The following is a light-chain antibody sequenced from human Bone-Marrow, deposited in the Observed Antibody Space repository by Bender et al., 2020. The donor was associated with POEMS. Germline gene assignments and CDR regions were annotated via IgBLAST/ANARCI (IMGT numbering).Light chain of an antibody. V-gene: IGLV2-23*02. CDR1: TSDVGSFDL. CDR2: EVN. Sequence: QSALTQPASVSGSPGQSITISCRATTSDVGSFDLVSWYYQYPGKAPKLVIYEVNKRHSGVSNRFSGSKSGNTASLTISGLQAEDEAVYYCCSYAGTSGWVFGGGTRLSVL. CDR3: CSYAGTSGWV. J-gene: IGLJ3*02.